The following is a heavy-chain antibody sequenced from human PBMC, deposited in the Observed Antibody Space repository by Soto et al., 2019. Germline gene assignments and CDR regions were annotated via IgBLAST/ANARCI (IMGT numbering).Heavy chain of an antibody. CDR2: IYYSGST. J-gene: IGHJ4*02. CDR1: GGSIRSYY. V-gene: IGHV4-59*01. Sequence: PSETLSLPCTLSGGSIRSYYWSWIRKPPRKGLEWIGYIYYSGSTNYNPSLKSRVTISVDTSKNQFSLKLSSVTAADTAVYYCARGRRYCGGDCYPRHFDYWGQGNLVTGSS. CDR3: ARGRRYCGGDCYPRHFDY. D-gene: IGHD2-21*02.